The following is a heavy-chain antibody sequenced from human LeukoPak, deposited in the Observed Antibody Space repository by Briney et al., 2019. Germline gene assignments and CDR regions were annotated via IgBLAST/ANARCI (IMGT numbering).Heavy chain of an antibody. J-gene: IGHJ4*02. D-gene: IGHD5-18*01. V-gene: IGHV4-61*02. CDR3: AREGYSYGYFVDY. CDR2: IYTSGST. Sequence: TSEALSVTCTVPGGSISSGSYYWSWIRQPAGKGLEWIGRIYTSGSTNYNPSLKSRVTISVDTSKNQFSLKLSSVTAADTAVYYCAREGYSYGYFVDYWGQGTLVTVSS. CDR1: GGSISSGSYY.